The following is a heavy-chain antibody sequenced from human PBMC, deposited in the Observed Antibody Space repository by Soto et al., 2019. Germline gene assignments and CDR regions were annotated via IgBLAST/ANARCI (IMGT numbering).Heavy chain of an antibody. CDR1: GFAFNTFA. Sequence: EVQLLESGGGLVQPGGSLTLSCVASGFAFNTFAMGWVRQDPAKGLDWVSLIRHDSSATYYTYSVKGRFTISRDNSKNTLYLQMDSLRAEDTALYIWATLDFRGATGTTWGQGTKVTVSA. V-gene: IGHV3-23*01. CDR2: IRHDSSAT. CDR3: ATLDFRGATGTT. D-gene: IGHD1-1*01. J-gene: IGHJ4*02.